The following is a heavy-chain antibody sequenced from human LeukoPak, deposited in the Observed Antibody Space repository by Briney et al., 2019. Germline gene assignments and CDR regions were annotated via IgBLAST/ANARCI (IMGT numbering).Heavy chain of an antibody. CDR1: GFTFSSYS. Sequence: RAGGSLRLSCAASGFTFSSYSMNWVRQAPGKGLEWVSSISSSSSYIYYADSVKGRFTISRDNAKNSLYLQMNSLRAEDTAVYYCARVMVRGVIIIGAHLADAFDIWGQGTMVTVSS. V-gene: IGHV3-21*01. CDR3: ARVMVRGVIIIGAHLADAFDI. CDR2: ISSSSSYI. J-gene: IGHJ3*02. D-gene: IGHD3-10*01.